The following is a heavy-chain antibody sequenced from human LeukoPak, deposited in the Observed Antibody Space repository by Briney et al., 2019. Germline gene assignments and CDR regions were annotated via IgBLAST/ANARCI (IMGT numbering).Heavy chain of an antibody. CDR1: AGTFSSYA. J-gene: IGHJ4*02. D-gene: IGHD2-15*01. Sequence: SVKVSCKASAGTFSSYAIRWVRLAPGQGLEWMGRIIPILNIANYAQKFQGRVTIVADESTSTAYMELSSLRSEDTAVYYCARDNPPFCNGGTCYSYWGQGTLVTVSS. V-gene: IGHV1-69*04. CDR2: IIPILNIA. CDR3: ARDNPPFCNGGTCYSY.